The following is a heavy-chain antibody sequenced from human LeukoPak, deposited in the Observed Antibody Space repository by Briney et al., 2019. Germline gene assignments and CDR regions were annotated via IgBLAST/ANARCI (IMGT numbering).Heavy chain of an antibody. V-gene: IGHV3-33*01. CDR3: ARARQLSSYFYAMDV. J-gene: IGHJ6*02. CDR2: IWYDGGYK. CDR1: GFIFSSYG. Sequence: GRALRLSCVASGFIFSSYGMHWVRQAPGKGLEWVAVIWYDGGYKYYVDSVKGRFTISRDNSKNTLYLQMNSLRVEDTAVYYCARARQLSSYFYAMDVWGQGTTVAVSS. D-gene: IGHD6-13*01.